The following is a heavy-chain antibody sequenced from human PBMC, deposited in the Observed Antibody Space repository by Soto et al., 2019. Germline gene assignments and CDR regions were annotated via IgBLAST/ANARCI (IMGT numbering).Heavy chain of an antibody. J-gene: IGHJ6*02. CDR3: ARDSNIAARRSYYYYGMDV. CDR1: GDSVSSNSAA. D-gene: IGHD6-6*01. Sequence: QTLSLTCAISGDSVSSNSAAWNWIRQSPSRGLEWLGRTYYRSKWYNDYAVSVKSRITINPDTSKNQFSLQLNSVTPEDTAVYYCARDSNIAARRSYYYYGMDVWGQGNTVTAP. CDR2: TYYRSKWYN. V-gene: IGHV6-1*01.